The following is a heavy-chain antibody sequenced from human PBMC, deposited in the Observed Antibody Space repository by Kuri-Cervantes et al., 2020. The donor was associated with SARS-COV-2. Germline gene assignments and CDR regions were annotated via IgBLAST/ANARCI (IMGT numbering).Heavy chain of an antibody. CDR2: ISAYNGNT. V-gene: IGHV1-18*04. Sequence: ASVKVSCKASGYTFTGYYMHWVRQAPGQGLEWMGWISAYNGNTNYAQKLQGRVTMTRDTSTSTVYMELSSLRSEDTAVYYCARGPLGSYDFWSGYYHNYDYWGQGTLVTVSS. D-gene: IGHD3-3*01. J-gene: IGHJ4*02. CDR3: ARGPLGSYDFWSGYYHNYDY. CDR1: GYTFTGYY.